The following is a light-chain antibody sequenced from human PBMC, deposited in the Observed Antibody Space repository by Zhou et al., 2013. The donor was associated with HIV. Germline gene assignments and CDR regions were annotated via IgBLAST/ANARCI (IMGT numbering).Light chain of an antibody. V-gene: IGKV1-8*01. CDR3: QQYHDYPYT. CDR2: AAS. CDR1: QGISSY. Sequence: AIRMTQSPSSFSASTGDRVTITCRASQGISSYLAWYQQKPGKAPKLLIYAASTLQSGVPSRFSGSGSGTDFTLTISCLQSEDFATYYCQQYHDYPYTFGQGTKVEIK. J-gene: IGKJ2*01.